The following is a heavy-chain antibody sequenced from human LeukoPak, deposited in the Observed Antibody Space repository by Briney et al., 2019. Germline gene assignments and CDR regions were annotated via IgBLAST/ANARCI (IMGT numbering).Heavy chain of an antibody. CDR3: ARPLGYCSSINCYQYYFDY. J-gene: IGHJ4*02. CDR1: GYSFTSYW. Sequence: GESLKISCKGSGYSFTSYWIGWVRQMPGKGLEWMGIIYPGDSDTRYSPSFQGQVTMSADKSISTAYLQWSSLKASDTAVYYCARPLGYCSSINCYQYYFDYWGQGTLVTVSS. D-gene: IGHD2-2*01. V-gene: IGHV5-51*01. CDR2: IYPGDSDT.